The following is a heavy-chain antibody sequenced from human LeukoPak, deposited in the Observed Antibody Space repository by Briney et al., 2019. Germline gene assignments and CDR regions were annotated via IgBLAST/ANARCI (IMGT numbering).Heavy chain of an antibody. CDR3: AREGAVLEWLFTFDP. V-gene: IGHV3-21*01. J-gene: IGHJ5*02. CDR2: ISSSSSYI. Sequence: PGGSLRLSCAASGFTFSSYAMSWVRQAPGKGLEWVSAISSSSSYIYYADSVKGRFTISRDNAKNSLYLQMNSLRAEDTAVYYCAREGAVLEWLFTFDPWGQGTLVTVSS. D-gene: IGHD3-3*02. CDR1: GFTFSSYA.